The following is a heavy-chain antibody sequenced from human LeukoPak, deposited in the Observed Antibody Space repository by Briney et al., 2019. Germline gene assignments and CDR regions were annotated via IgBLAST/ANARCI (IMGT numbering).Heavy chain of an antibody. Sequence: GGSLRLSCAASGFTFGNAWMSWVRQAPGKGLEWVGRIKSKIDGGTIDYAAPVKGRFTISRDDSRNTLYLQMNSLKTEDTAVYYCTTRRQDGWWGQGTLVTVSS. CDR2: IKSKIDGGTI. J-gene: IGHJ4*02. D-gene: IGHD2-15*01. V-gene: IGHV3-15*01. CDR1: GFTFGNAW. CDR3: TTRRQDGW.